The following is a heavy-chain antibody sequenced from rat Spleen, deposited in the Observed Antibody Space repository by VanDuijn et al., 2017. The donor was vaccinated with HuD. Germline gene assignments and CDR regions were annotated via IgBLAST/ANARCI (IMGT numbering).Heavy chain of an antibody. J-gene: IGHJ3*01. Sequence: QVRLKESGPGLVQPSQTLSLTCTVSGFSLISYSVHWIRQPPGKGLEWMGVIWTGGTTAYNSLLKSRLSISRDTSKSQVFLKMSGLQTDDTSIYFCTRSYGGYTSNWFPYWGQGTLVTVSS. CDR1: GFSLISYS. CDR3: TRSYGGYTSNWFPY. V-gene: IGHV2-1*01. CDR2: IWTGGTT. D-gene: IGHD1-11*01.